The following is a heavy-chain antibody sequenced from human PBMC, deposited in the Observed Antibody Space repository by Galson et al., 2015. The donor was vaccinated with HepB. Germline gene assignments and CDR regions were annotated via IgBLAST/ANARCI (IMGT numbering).Heavy chain of an antibody. CDR3: ARSTGRGWYPPDY. J-gene: IGHJ4*02. CDR2: IWYDGNNK. D-gene: IGHD6-19*01. Sequence: SLRLSCAASGFTFNNYGMQWVRQAPGKGLEWVAVIWYDGNNKYYADSVKGRFTISRDNSENMLYLQMNSLRAEDTAVYFCARSTGRGWYPPDYWGQGTLVTVSS. CDR1: GFTFNNYG. V-gene: IGHV3-33*01.